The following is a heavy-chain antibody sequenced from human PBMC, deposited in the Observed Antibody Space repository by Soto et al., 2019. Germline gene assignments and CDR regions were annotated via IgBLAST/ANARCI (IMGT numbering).Heavy chain of an antibody. J-gene: IGHJ6*02. CDR3: ARDREVAARPPFGDYYYYCMDV. D-gene: IGHD6-6*01. CDR2: ISSSSSYI. CDR1: GFTFSSYS. V-gene: IGHV3-21*01. Sequence: EVQLVESGGGLVKPGGSLRLSCAASGFTFSSYSMNWVRQAPGKGLEWVSSISSSSSYIYYADSVKGRFTISRDNAKNSLYLQMNSRRAEDTAVYYCARDREVAARPPFGDYYYYCMDVWGQGTTVTVSS.